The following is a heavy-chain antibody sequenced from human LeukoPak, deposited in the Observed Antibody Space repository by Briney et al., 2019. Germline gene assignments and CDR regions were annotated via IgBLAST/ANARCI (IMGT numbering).Heavy chain of an antibody. J-gene: IGHJ3*02. V-gene: IGHV3-30*18. CDR1: GFTFSSYG. CDR2: ILYDGSNK. CDR3: AKDGIAVAGTAHQIDAFDI. Sequence: GGSLRLSCAASGFTFSSYGMHWVRQAPGKGLEWVAVILYDGSNKYYADSVKGRVTISRDNSKNTLYLQMNSLRAEDTAVYYCAKDGIAVAGTAHQIDAFDIWGQGTMVTVSS. D-gene: IGHD6-19*01.